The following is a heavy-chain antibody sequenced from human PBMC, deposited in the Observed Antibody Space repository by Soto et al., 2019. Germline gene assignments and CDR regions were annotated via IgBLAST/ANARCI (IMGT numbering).Heavy chain of an antibody. Sequence: GGSLRLSCAASGFTFSRSAMNWVRQAQGKGLEWVSGLSSSGGSTFYADSVKGRFTISRDNSKNTLYLQMNSLRAEDTAVYYCATVGLVGTSEFLHHWGQGTLVTVSS. D-gene: IGHD1-1*01. CDR2: LSSSGGST. J-gene: IGHJ1*01. CDR1: GFTFSRSA. CDR3: ATVGLVGTSEFLHH. V-gene: IGHV3-23*01.